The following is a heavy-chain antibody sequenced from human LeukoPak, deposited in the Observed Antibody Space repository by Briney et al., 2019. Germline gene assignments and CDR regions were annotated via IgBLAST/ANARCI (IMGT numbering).Heavy chain of an antibody. J-gene: IGHJ4*02. Sequence: SVKVSCKASGGTFSSYAISWVRQAPGQGLEWMGGIIPIFGTANYAQKFQGRVTITADESTSTAYMELSSLRSEDTAAYYCARSSSSWIYYFDYWGQGTLVTVSS. D-gene: IGHD6-13*01. CDR3: ARSSSSWIYYFDY. CDR2: IIPIFGTA. CDR1: GGTFSSYA. V-gene: IGHV1-69*01.